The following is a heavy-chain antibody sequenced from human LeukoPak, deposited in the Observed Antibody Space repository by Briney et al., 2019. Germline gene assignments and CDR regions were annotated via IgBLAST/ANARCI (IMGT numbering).Heavy chain of an antibody. CDR3: ASAYQWERGISNYYNDV. V-gene: IGHV1-69*05. CDR2: IIPIFGRA. D-gene: IGHD1-26*01. Sequence: SVKVSCKASGGTFSSYAISWVRQAPGQGLEWMGGIIPIFGRANYEQKFQGRVTITTDESTSKAYMELRSLRSEDTTVYYCASAYQWERGISNYYNDVWGKGTTVTVSS. J-gene: IGHJ6*03. CDR1: GGTFSSYA.